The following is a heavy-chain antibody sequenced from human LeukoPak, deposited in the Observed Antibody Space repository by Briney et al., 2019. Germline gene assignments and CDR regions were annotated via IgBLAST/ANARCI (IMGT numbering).Heavy chain of an antibody. D-gene: IGHD5-12*01. CDR2: IIPIFGTA. CDR1: GGTFSSYA. V-gene: IGHV1-69*13. J-gene: IGHJ5*02. Sequence: SVKVSCKASGGTFSSYAISWVRQAPGRGLEWMGGIIPIFGTANYAQKFQGRVTITADESTSTAYMELSSLRSEDTAVYYCARVGYSGYDEGWFDPWGQGTLVTVSS. CDR3: ARVGYSGYDEGWFDP.